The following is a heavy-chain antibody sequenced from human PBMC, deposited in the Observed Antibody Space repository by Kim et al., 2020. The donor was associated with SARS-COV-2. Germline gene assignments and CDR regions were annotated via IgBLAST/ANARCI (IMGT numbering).Heavy chain of an antibody. CDR3: AKDLYGDYPDYFDY. D-gene: IGHD4-17*01. J-gene: IGHJ4*02. V-gene: IGHV3-23*01. CDR1: GFTFSSYA. CDR2: VATGGST. Sequence: GGSLRLSCAASGFTFSSYAMTWVRQAPGEGLEWVSGVATGGSTFYADSVKGRFTISRDNSKSMLYLQMNSLRAEDTAVYYCAKDLYGDYPDYFDYWGQGTLVTVSS.